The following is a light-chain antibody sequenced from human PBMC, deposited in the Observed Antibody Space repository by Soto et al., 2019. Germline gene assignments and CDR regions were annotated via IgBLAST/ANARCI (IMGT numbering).Light chain of an antibody. CDR2: SNN. CDR3: VAWDDSLNGYVV. CDR1: SSNVGSNT. Sequence: HSVLTKPPSATGIPGQRVTISCSRSSSNVGSNTVNWYQQLPGTAPKLVIYSNNQRPSGVPDRFSGSKSGTSASLAISGLQSEDEADYYCVAWDDSLNGYVVFGGGTKVTVL. V-gene: IGLV1-44*01. J-gene: IGLJ2*01.